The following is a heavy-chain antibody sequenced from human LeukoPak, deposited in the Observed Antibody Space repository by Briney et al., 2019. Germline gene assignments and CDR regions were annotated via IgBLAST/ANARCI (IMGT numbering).Heavy chain of an antibody. CDR1: GFTFSSYW. Sequence: PGGSLRLSCAASGFTFSSYWMNWVRQAPGKGLVWVSRIASDGSSTTYADSVKGRFTISRDNSKNTLYLQMNSLRAEDTAVYYCAKVFEVGATTLSFDYWGQGTLVTVSS. V-gene: IGHV3-74*01. J-gene: IGHJ4*02. CDR2: IASDGSST. CDR3: AKVFEVGATTLSFDY. D-gene: IGHD1-26*01.